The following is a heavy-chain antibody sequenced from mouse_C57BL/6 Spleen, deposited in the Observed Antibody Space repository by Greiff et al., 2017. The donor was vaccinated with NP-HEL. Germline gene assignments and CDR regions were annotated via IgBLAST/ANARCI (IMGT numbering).Heavy chain of an antibody. CDR3: ARKLMRLDAMDY. J-gene: IGHJ4*01. V-gene: IGHV1-54*01. D-gene: IGHD3-2*02. CDR2: INPGSGGT. Sequence: QVQLQQSGAELVRPGTSVKVSCKASGYAFTNYLIEWVKQRPGQGLEWIGVINPGSGGTNYNEKFKGKSTLTADKSSSTAYMQLSSLTSEDAAVYFCARKLMRLDAMDYWGQGTSVTVSS. CDR1: GYAFTNYL.